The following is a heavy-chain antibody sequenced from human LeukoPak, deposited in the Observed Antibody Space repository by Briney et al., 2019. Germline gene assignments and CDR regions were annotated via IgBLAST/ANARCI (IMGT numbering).Heavy chain of an antibody. Sequence: PGGSLRLSCAASRFTLSNYWMSWVRQAPGKGLEWVANIKQDGSETYYVDSVKGRFTISRDNAKNSLYLQMNSLRDEDTAVYYCARDTGRSSSWFYFDYWGQGTLVTVSS. J-gene: IGHJ4*02. V-gene: IGHV3-7*01. CDR3: ARDTGRSSSWFYFDY. D-gene: IGHD6-13*01. CDR1: RFTLSNYW. CDR2: IKQDGSET.